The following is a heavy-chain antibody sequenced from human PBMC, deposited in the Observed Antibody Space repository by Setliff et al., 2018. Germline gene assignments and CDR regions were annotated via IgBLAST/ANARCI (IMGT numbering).Heavy chain of an antibody. J-gene: IGHJ3*02. V-gene: IGHV1-69*13. CDR1: GGTFSSYA. Sequence: SVKVSCKASGGTFSSYAISWVRQAPGQGLEWMGGIIPIFGTANYAQKFQGRVTITADESTSTAYMELSSLRSEDTAVYYCARERARDSSGYYLNHAFDIWDQGTMVTVSS. CDR3: ARERARDSSGYYLNHAFDI. D-gene: IGHD3-22*01. CDR2: IIPIFGTA.